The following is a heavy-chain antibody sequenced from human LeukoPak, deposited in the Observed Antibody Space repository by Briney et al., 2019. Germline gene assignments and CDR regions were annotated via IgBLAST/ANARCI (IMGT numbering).Heavy chain of an antibody. Sequence: GGSLRLSCAASGFTFSSYSMNWVRQAPGKGLEWVSSISSSSSYIYYAGSVKGRFTISRDNAKNSLYLQMNSLRAEDTAVYYGARVQGLQGGSWPLAYWGQGTLFTVSS. J-gene: IGHJ4*02. D-gene: IGHD6-13*01. CDR1: GFTFSSYS. V-gene: IGHV3-21*01. CDR3: ARVQGLQGGSWPLAY. CDR2: ISSSSSYI.